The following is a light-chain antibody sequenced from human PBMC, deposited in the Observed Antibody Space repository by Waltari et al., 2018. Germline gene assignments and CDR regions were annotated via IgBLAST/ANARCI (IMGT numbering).Light chain of an antibody. J-gene: IGLJ2*01. Sequence: QSALTQPASVSGSPGQSITISCTGTSTDVGAYNYFSWYQQHPGKAPKLMIHDVTNRPSGVSNRFSGSKSGNTASLTISGLQAEDEADYYCSSFSSSITVLFGGGTKLTVL. CDR2: DVT. V-gene: IGLV2-14*03. CDR3: SSFSSSITVL. CDR1: STDVGAYNY.